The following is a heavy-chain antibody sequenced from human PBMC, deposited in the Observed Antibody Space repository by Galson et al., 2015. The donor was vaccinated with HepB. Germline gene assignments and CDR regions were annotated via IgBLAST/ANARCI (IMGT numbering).Heavy chain of an antibody. D-gene: IGHD6-19*01. CDR3: AKQPPYSSGWYDY. V-gene: IGHV3-30*02. CDR1: GFTFSSYG. Sequence: LRLSCAASGFTFSSYGMHWVRQAPGKGLEWVAFIRYDGNNKYYADSVRGRFIVSRDNSKNTLYLQVNSLRAEDTALYYCAKQPPYSSGWYDYWGQGTLVTVSS. CDR2: IRYDGNNK. J-gene: IGHJ4*02.